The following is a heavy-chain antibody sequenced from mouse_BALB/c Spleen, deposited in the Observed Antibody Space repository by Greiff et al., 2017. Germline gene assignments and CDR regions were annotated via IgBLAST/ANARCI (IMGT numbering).Heavy chain of an antibody. V-gene: IGHV5-6-3*01. CDR2: INSNGGST. CDR3: AREERDDAMDY. D-gene: IGHD3-3*01. J-gene: IGHJ4*01. Sequence: DVKLVESGGGLVQPGGSLKLSCAASGFTFSSYGMSWVRQTPDKRLELVATINSNGGSTYYPDSVKGRFTISRDNAKNTLYLQMSSLKSEDTAMYYCAREERDDAMDYWGQGTSVTVSS. CDR1: GFTFSSYG.